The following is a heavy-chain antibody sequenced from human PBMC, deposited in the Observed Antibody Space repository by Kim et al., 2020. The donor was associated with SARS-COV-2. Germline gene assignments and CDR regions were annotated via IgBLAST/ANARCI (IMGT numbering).Heavy chain of an antibody. Sequence: SVKSRITITPDTSKNQFSLQLNSVTPEDTAVYYCARTQLLLRYYYYYMDVWGKGTTVTVSS. V-gene: IGHV6-1*01. J-gene: IGHJ6*03. D-gene: IGHD2-2*01. CDR3: ARTQLLLRYYYYYMDV.